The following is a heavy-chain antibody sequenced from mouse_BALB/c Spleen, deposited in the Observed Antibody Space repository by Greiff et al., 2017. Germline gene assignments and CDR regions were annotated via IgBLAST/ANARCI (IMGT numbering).Heavy chain of an antibody. V-gene: IGHV5-6*01. D-gene: IGHD2-14*01. J-gene: IGHJ4*01. CDR3: ARHPPSRYGDAMDY. CDR1: GFTFSSYG. Sequence: EVKVVESGGDLVKPGGSLKLSCAASGFTFSSYGMSWVRQTPDKRLEWVATISSGGSYTYYPDSVKGRFTISRDNAKNTLYLQMSSLKSEDTAMYYCARHPPSRYGDAMDYWGQGTSVTVSS. CDR2: ISSGGSYT.